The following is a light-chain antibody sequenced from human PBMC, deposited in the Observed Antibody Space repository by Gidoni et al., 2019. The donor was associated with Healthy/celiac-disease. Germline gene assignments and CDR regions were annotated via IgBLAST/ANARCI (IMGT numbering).Light chain of an antibody. Sequence: DIVMTQSPLSLSVTPGEPASISCRSSQSLLHNNGYNYLDWYLQRPGQSPQLLIYLGSNRASGVPDRFSGSGSGTDFTLKISTVEAEDVGVYYCMQALQTPFAFGQGTKVEIK. V-gene: IGKV2-28*01. CDR2: LGS. CDR1: QSLLHNNGYNY. CDR3: MQALQTPFA. J-gene: IGKJ1*01.